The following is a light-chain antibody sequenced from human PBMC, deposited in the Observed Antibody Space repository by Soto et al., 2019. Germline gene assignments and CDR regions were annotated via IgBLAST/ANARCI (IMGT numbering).Light chain of an antibody. CDR1: QSVSSN. Sequence: EIRMSQSPATLSVSQGERATLSCRESQSVSSNSAWYQHKPGQAPRLLIYGASTRATGIPARLSGSGSGTEFTLTISSLQSEDFAVYYCQQYNNWPPKLTFGGGTMVDI. CDR2: GAS. CDR3: QQYNNWPPKLT. V-gene: IGKV3-15*01. J-gene: IGKJ4*01.